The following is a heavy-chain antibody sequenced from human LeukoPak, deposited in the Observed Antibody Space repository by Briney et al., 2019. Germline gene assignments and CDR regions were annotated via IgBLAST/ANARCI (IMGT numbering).Heavy chain of an antibody. CDR1: GGSISSSSYY. Sequence: SETLSLTCTVSGGSISSSSYYWGWIRQPPGKGLEWIGSTYYSGSTYYNPSLKSRVTISVDTSKNQFSLKLSSVTAADTAVYYCARIGALAHDAFDIWGQGTMVTVSS. J-gene: IGHJ3*02. CDR3: ARIGALAHDAFDI. D-gene: IGHD3-10*01. V-gene: IGHV4-39*01. CDR2: TYYSGST.